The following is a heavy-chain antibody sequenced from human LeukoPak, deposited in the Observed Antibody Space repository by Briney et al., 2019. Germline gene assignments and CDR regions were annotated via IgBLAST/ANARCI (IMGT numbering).Heavy chain of an antibody. J-gene: IGHJ6*02. Sequence: GGSLRLSCAASGFTFSSYGMHWVRQAPGKGLEWVAVISYDGSNKYYADSVKGRFTISRDNSKNTLYLQMNSLRAEDTAVYYCAKDRKLEMATIRHNYYYYYGMDVWGQGTTVTVSS. D-gene: IGHD5-24*01. CDR2: ISYDGSNK. CDR3: AKDRKLEMATIRHNYYYYYGMDV. V-gene: IGHV3-30*18. CDR1: GFTFSSYG.